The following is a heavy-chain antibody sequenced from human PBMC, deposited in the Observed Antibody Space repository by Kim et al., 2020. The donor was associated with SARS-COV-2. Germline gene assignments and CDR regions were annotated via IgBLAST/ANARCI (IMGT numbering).Heavy chain of an antibody. D-gene: IGHD3-16*01. J-gene: IGHJ5*02. CDR3: ARGSLMTTLGDA. V-gene: IGHV4-30-4*01. CDR1: GGSVSSADHY. CDR2: MYSGGNT. Sequence: SETLSLTCTVSGGSVSSADHYRTWIRQPPGKGLEWIGYMYSGGNTYYNPSLKSRITISIDTSKNQFSLKLNSVTAADTALYYCARGSLMTTLGDAWGQGTLVTVSS.